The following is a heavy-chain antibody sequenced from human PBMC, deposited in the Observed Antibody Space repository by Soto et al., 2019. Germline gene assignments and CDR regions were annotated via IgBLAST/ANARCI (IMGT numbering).Heavy chain of an antibody. Sequence: PSETLSLTCTVSGGSISSSSYYWGWIRQPPGKGLEWIGSIYYSGSTYYNPSLKSRVTISVDTSKNQFSLKLSSVTAADTAVYYCARLDYSNFPNWFDPWGQGTLVTVSS. D-gene: IGHD4-4*01. J-gene: IGHJ5*02. CDR2: IYYSGST. CDR3: ARLDYSNFPNWFDP. V-gene: IGHV4-39*01. CDR1: GGSISSSSYY.